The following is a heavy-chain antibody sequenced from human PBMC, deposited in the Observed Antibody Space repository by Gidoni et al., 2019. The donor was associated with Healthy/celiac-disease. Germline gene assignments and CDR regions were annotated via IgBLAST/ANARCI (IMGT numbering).Heavy chain of an antibody. CDR3: ARGLQDAYYYDSSGYLGWFDP. V-gene: IGHV1-18*01. CDR2: ISAYNGKT. D-gene: IGHD3-22*01. Sequence: QVQLVQSGAEVKKPGASVKVSCKASGYTFTSYGISWVRQAPGQGLEWMGWISAYNGKTNYAQKLQGRVTMTTDTSTSTAYMELRSLRSDDTDVYYCARGLQDAYYYDSSGYLGWFDPWGQGTLVTVSS. J-gene: IGHJ5*02. CDR1: GYTFTSYG.